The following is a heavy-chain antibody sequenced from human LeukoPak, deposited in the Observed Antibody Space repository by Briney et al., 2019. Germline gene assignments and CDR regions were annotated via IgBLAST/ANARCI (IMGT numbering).Heavy chain of an antibody. Sequence: GESLKISCKGSGYSFTTYWIGWVRQMPGKGLEWMGIIYPDDSDTRYSPSFQGQVTISADKSISTAYLQWNSLKASDSAMYYCAKSRDIAVTGNSFDYWGLGTLVTVSS. J-gene: IGHJ4*02. CDR1: GYSFTTYW. V-gene: IGHV5-51*01. D-gene: IGHD6-19*01. CDR3: AKSRDIAVTGNSFDY. CDR2: IYPDDSDT.